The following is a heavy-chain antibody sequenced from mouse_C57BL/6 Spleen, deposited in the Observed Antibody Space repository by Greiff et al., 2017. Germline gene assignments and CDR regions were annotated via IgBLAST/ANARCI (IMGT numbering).Heavy chain of an antibody. V-gene: IGHV1-82*01. CDR1: GYAFSSSW. Sequence: VQLQQSGPELVKPGASVKISCKASGYAFSSSWLNWVKQRPGKGLEWIGRIYPGDGDTNYNGKFKGKATLTADKSSSTAYMQLSSLTSEDSAVYFCARPYYYGSSHYWYFDVWCTGTTVTVS. CDR2: IYPGDGDT. D-gene: IGHD1-1*01. CDR3: ARPYYYGSSHYWYFDV. J-gene: IGHJ1*03.